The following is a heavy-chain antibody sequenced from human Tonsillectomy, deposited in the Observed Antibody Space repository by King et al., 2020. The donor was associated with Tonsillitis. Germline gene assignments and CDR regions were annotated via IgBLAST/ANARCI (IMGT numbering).Heavy chain of an antibody. J-gene: IGHJ4*02. V-gene: IGHV3-7*01. CDR1: GFTFSSYW. Sequence: VQLVESGGGLVQPGGSLRLSCAASGFTFSSYWMSWVRQAPRKGLEWGANIKQDGREKNYVDSVKGRFTISRDNAKNSLYLQMNSLRAEDTAVYYCARGRGYSGYNPFWGQGTLVTVSS. CDR3: ARGRGYSGYNPF. CDR2: IKQDGREK. D-gene: IGHD5-12*01.